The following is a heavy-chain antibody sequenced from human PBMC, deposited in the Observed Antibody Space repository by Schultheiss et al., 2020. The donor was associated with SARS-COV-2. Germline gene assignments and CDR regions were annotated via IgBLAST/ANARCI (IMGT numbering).Heavy chain of an antibody. V-gene: IGHV3-7*01. Sequence: ETLSLTCAVYGGSFSGYYWSWIRQPPGKGLEWVANIKQDGSVRYYVDSVKGRFTISRDNAKDSLYLQLSSLRAEDTAVYYCARVAAAAGTHLDYWGQGTLVTVSS. CDR1: GGSFSGYY. CDR2: IKQDGSVR. CDR3: ARVAAAAGTHLDY. D-gene: IGHD6-13*01. J-gene: IGHJ4*02.